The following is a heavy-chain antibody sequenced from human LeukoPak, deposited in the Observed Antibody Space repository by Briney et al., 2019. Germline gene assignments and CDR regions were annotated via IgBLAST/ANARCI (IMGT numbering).Heavy chain of an antibody. D-gene: IGHD1-1*01. J-gene: IGHJ4*02. CDR1: GFTFSSYS. CDR3: ARGHIRDGYNSLSFDY. Sequence: PGGSLRISCAASGFTFSSYSMNWVRQAPGKGLEWVSSISSSSSYIYYADSVKGRFTISRDNAKNSLYLQMDSLRAEDTAVYYCARGHIRDGYNSLSFDYWGQGTLVTVSS. V-gene: IGHV3-21*01. CDR2: ISSSSSYI.